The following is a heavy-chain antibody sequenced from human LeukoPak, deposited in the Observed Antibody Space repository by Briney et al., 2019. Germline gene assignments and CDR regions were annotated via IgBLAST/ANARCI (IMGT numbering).Heavy chain of an antibody. J-gene: IGHJ4*02. CDR1: GYTFTSYG. CDR3: AREKLPLFGLLFVPYYFDY. Sequence: ASVKVSCKDSGYTFTSYGISWVRQAPGQGLEWMGWISAYNGNTNYAQKLQGRVTMTTDTSTSTAYMELRSLRSDDTAVYYCAREKLPLFGLLFVPYYFDYWGQGTLVTVSS. D-gene: IGHD2-21*02. V-gene: IGHV1-18*01. CDR2: ISAYNGNT.